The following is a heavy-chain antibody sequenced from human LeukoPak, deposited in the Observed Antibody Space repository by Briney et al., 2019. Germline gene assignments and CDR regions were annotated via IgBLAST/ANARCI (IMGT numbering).Heavy chain of an antibody. V-gene: IGHV3-23*01. D-gene: IGHD2-15*01. CDR1: GFTFSSYA. CDR3: AKADIVVVVAAAPNPFDY. CDR2: ISGSGGST. Sequence: GGSLRLSCAASGFTFSSYAMSWVRQAPGKGLEWVSAISGSGGSTYYADSVKGRFTISRDSSKNTLYLQMNSLRAEDTAVYYCAKADIVVVVAAAPNPFDYWGQGTLVIVSS. J-gene: IGHJ4*02.